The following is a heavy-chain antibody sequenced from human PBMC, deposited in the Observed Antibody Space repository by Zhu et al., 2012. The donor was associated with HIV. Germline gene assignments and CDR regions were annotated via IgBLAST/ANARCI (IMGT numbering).Heavy chain of an antibody. D-gene: IGHD3-9*01. CDR3: ARGRSPDFSRPSRYFDRVMNQSHYFQRYGLDV. V-gene: IGHV4-34*01. J-gene: IGHJ6*02. CDR1: DESFNGHY. Sequence: QVQLQQWGAGLLKPSETLSLTCAVYDESFNGHYWTWIRQPPGKGLEWIGEINHRGTTNYNPSLTSRVTISVDTSKKQFSLKLNSVTAADTAVYYCARGRSPDFSRPSRYFDRVMNQSHYFQRYGLDVRGQGTTVTVSS. CDR2: INHRGTT.